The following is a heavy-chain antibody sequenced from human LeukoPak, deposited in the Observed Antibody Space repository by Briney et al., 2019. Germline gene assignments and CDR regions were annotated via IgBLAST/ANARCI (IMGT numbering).Heavy chain of an antibody. D-gene: IGHD5-18*01. CDR1: GFTFSDYY. J-gene: IGHJ4*02. CDR2: ISSSGSTI. V-gene: IGHV3-11*04. CDR3: ARDPVSTALQINSDY. Sequence: GGSLRLSCAASGFTFSDYYMSWIRQAPGKGLEWVSYISSSGSTIYYADSVKGRFTISRDNAKNSLYLQMNSLRAEDTALYYCARDPVSTALQINSDYWGQGTLVTVSS.